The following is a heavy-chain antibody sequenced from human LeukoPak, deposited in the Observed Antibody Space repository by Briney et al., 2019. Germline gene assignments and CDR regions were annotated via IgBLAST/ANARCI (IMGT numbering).Heavy chain of an antibody. CDR1: GFGFGAYA. CDR3: AKGKGGTSFNYCFDY. J-gene: IGHJ4*02. CDR2: LHKDAATT. Sequence: GGSLRLSCAASGFGFGAYAMIWVRQAPGKGLEWVSLLHKDAATTYYADSVRGRFTVSRDNSKNTLYLELNSLRAEDTAVYYCAKGKGGTSFNYCFDYWGQRTPASVSS. V-gene: IGHV3-23*03. D-gene: IGHD2/OR15-2a*01.